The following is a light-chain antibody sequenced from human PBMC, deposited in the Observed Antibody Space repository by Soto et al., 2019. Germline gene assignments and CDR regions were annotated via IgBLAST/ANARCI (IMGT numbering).Light chain of an antibody. CDR2: GAS. CDR3: QHNGSSPPFT. V-gene: IGKV3-20*01. CDR1: QSISSIF. Sequence: EFVLTQSPGTLSLSPGERATLSCRASQSISSIFLAWYQQKPGQAPRLLIYGASTRGTGIPDRFSGSGSGTAFTLTISSLEPEDFELYSCQHNGSSPPFTFGRGTKVEIK. J-gene: IGKJ4*01.